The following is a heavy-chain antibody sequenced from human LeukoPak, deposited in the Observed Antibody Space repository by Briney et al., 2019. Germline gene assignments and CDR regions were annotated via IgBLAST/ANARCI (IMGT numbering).Heavy chain of an antibody. V-gene: IGHV4-4*07. CDR1: GASITTYY. CDR2: IYISGST. Sequence: SETLSLTCTVPGASITTYYWSWIRQPAGKGLEWIGRIYISGSTSYNPSLKSRVTMSLDTSKNQFSLNLSSVTAADTAVYYCARGGERWLQPFDYWGQGTLVTVSS. D-gene: IGHD5-24*01. CDR3: ARGGERWLQPFDY. J-gene: IGHJ4*02.